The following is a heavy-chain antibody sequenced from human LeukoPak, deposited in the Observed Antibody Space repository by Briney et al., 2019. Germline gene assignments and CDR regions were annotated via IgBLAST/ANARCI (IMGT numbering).Heavy chain of an antibody. J-gene: IGHJ4*02. CDR3: ARHVYEAYSSGYYFDY. D-gene: IGHD3-22*01. CDR1: GYSFTSYW. Sequence: GESLKISCKGSGYSFTSYWIGWVRPMPGKGLEWMGIIYPGDSDTRYSPSFQGQVTISADKSISTAYLQWSSLKASDTAMYYCARHVYEAYSSGYYFDYWGQGTLVTVSS. V-gene: IGHV5-51*01. CDR2: IYPGDSDT.